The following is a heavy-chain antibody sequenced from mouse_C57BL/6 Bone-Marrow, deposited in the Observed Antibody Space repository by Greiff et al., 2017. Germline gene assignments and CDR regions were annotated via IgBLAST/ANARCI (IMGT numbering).Heavy chain of an antibody. J-gene: IGHJ2*01. Sequence: EVQLQQSGPVLVKPGASVKMSCKASGYTFTDYYMNWVKQSHGKSLEWIGVINPYNGGTSYNQKFKGKATLTVDKSSSTAYMELNSLTSEDSAVYYCARRVLRGRGLDYWGQGTTLTVSS. D-gene: IGHD1-1*01. CDR1: GYTFTDYY. V-gene: IGHV1-19*01. CDR2: INPYNGGT. CDR3: ARRVLRGRGLDY.